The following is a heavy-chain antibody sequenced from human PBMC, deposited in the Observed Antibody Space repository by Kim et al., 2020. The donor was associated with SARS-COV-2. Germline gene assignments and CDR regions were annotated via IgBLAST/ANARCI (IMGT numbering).Heavy chain of an antibody. CDR3: ARDSNCSGSYFEGWVDP. D-gene: IGHD3-10*02. J-gene: IGHJ5*02. Sequence: ASVKVSCKASGYSFNSFGVTWVRQAPGQGLEWMGWISPYIGDSKNAQKVQGRVILTTDTSSATAYMELKSLTSDDTAVYYCARDSNCSGSYFEGWVDPWGQGTQVTVSS. CDR2: ISPYIGDS. CDR1: GYSFNSFG. V-gene: IGHV1-18*01.